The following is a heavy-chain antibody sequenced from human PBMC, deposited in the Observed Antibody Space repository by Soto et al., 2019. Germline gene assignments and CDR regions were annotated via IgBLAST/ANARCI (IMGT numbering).Heavy chain of an antibody. J-gene: IGHJ4*02. CDR3: AKVSGGGGAFDY. CDR2: ISGSGGST. V-gene: IGHV3-23*01. CDR1: GFTFSSYA. Sequence: EVQLLESGGGLVQPGGSLRLSCAASGFTFSSYAMSWVRQAPGKGLEWVSAISGSGGSTYYADSVKGRFTISRDNSKNTLYLQMNSLSAGDTAIYYCAKVSGGGGAFDYWGQGTLVTVSS. D-gene: IGHD3-16*01.